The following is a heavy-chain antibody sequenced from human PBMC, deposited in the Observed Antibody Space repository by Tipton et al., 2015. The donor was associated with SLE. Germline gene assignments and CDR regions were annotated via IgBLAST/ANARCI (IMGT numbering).Heavy chain of an antibody. Sequence: SLRLSCAASEFTFSIYAMHWVRQAPGKGLEWVAVISYDGSDKYYADSVKGRFTISRDNSKNTLYLQMNSLRAEDTAVYYCARAGGSGGSCAYWGQGTLVTVSS. CDR2: ISYDGSDK. J-gene: IGHJ4*02. CDR3: ARAGGSGGSCAY. D-gene: IGHD2-15*01. V-gene: IGHV3-30*04. CDR1: EFTFSIYA.